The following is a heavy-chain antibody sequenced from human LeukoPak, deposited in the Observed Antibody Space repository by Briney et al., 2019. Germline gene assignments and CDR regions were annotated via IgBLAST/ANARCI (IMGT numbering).Heavy chain of an antibody. Sequence: ASVKVSCKASGYTFSSYSINWVRQAPGQGLEWMGWISTYNGNTNYAQKLQGRVTMTTDTSTSTAYMELRSLRSDDTAVYYCARDRWRDGSSSFDNWGQGTLVTVSS. J-gene: IGHJ4*02. CDR2: ISTYNGNT. V-gene: IGHV1-18*01. CDR1: GYTFSSYS. CDR3: ARDRWRDGSSSFDN. D-gene: IGHD6-6*01.